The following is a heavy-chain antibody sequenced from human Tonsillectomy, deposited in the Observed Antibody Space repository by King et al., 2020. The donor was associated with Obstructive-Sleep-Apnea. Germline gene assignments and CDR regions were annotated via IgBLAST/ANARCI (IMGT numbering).Heavy chain of an antibody. Sequence: VQLVESGGGVVRPGGSLRLSCAASGFTFDDYGMSWVRQAPGKGLEWVSGINWNGGSTGYADSVKGRFTISRDNAKNSLYLQMNSLRAEDTALYHGARAVGYYYDSSGYPTGHYFDYWGQGTLVTVSS. J-gene: IGHJ4*02. D-gene: IGHD3-22*01. V-gene: IGHV3-20*01. CDR3: ARAVGYYYDSSGYPTGHYFDY. CDR1: GFTFDDYG. CDR2: INWNGGST.